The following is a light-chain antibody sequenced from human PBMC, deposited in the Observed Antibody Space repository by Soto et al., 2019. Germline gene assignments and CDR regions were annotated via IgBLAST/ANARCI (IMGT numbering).Light chain of an antibody. CDR3: QQYDNLAT. Sequence: DIQMTQSPSSLSASVGDRVTITCQASQDISNYLNWYQKKPGKAPKLLIYDASNLETGVPSRFSGSGSGTDFTFTISSLQPEDIATYYCQQYDNLATFGGGTKVEIK. V-gene: IGKV1-33*01. CDR2: DAS. CDR1: QDISNY. J-gene: IGKJ4*01.